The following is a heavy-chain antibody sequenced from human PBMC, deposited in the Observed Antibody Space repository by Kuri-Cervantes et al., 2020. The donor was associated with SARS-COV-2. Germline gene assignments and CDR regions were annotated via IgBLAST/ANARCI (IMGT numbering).Heavy chain of an antibody. J-gene: IGHJ6*02. Sequence: GESLKISCAASGFTFSSYSMNWVRQAPGKGLEWVSSISSSSSYIYYADSVKGRFTISRDNAKNSLYLQMNSLRAEDTAVYHCARDPPSPYCSGGSCRTDVWGQGTTVTVSS. V-gene: IGHV3-21*01. CDR2: ISSSSSYI. D-gene: IGHD2-15*01. CDR1: GFTFSSYS. CDR3: ARDPPSPYCSGGSCRTDV.